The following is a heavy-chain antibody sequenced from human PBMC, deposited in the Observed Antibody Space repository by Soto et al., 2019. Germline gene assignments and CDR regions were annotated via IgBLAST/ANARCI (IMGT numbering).Heavy chain of an antibody. CDR2: ISYDGSNK. J-gene: IGHJ4*02. V-gene: IGHV3-30*18. CDR3: AKDLLHYYDSSGYSNFAY. CDR1: GFTFSSYG. Sequence: QVQLVESGGGVVQPGRSLRLSCAASGFTFSSYGMHWVRQAPGKGLEWVAVISYDGSNKYYADSVKGRFTISRDNSKNTLYLQMNSLRAEDTAVYYCAKDLLHYYDSSGYSNFAYWGQGSLVTVSS. D-gene: IGHD3-22*01.